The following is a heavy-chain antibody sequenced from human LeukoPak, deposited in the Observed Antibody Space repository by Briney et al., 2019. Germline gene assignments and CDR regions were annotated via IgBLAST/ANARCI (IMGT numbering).Heavy chain of an antibody. CDR2: ISGSGGST. CDR1: GFTVSSNY. V-gene: IGHV3-23*01. J-gene: IGHJ4*02. Sequence: PGGSLRLSCAASGFTVSSNYMSWVRQAPGKGLEWVSAISGSGGSTYYADSVKGRFTISRDNSKNTLYLQMNSLRAEDTAVYYCAKPHYYDSSGYAYWGQGTLVTVSS. D-gene: IGHD3-22*01. CDR3: AKPHYYDSSGYAY.